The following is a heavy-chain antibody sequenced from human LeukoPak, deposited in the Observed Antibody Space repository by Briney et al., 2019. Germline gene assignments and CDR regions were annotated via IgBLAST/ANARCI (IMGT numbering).Heavy chain of an antibody. CDR3: ARDHGWSGELD. CDR1: GGSLSSYY. Sequence: SETLSLTCTVSGGSLSSYYGSWIRQPAGKGLEWIGRIYTSGSTNYNPSLKSRVTMSVDTSKNQFSLKLSSVTAADTAVYFCARDHGWSGELDWGQGTLVTVSS. D-gene: IGHD3-3*01. CDR2: IYTSGST. J-gene: IGHJ4*02. V-gene: IGHV4-4*07.